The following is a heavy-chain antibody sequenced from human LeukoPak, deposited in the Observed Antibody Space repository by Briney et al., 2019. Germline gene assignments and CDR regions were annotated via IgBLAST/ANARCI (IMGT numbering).Heavy chain of an antibody. Sequence: SVKVSCKASGGTFSSYAISWVRQAPGQGLEWMGGIIPIFGTANYAQKFQGRVTITADESTSTAYMELSSLRSEDTAVYYCATAHDYGERTYYYYYMDVWGKGTTVTVFS. CDR3: ATAHDYGERTYYYYYMDV. J-gene: IGHJ6*03. CDR2: IIPIFGTA. D-gene: IGHD4-17*01. CDR1: GGTFSSYA. V-gene: IGHV1-69*01.